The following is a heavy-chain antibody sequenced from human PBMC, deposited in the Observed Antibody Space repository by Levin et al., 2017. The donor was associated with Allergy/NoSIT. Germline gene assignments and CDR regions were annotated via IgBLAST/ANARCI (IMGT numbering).Heavy chain of an antibody. CDR2: ILYDGNTK. Sequence: GGSLRLSCAASGFTFSSYGMHWVRQAPGKGLEWVAVILYDGNTKYYADSVRGRFTISRDNSKNTLYLQMNGLRAEDTAVYYCAKDPFTVAGSYSFDYWGQGTLVTVSS. CDR1: GFTFSSYG. V-gene: IGHV3-30*18. D-gene: IGHD6-19*01. CDR3: AKDPFTVAGSYSFDY. J-gene: IGHJ4*02.